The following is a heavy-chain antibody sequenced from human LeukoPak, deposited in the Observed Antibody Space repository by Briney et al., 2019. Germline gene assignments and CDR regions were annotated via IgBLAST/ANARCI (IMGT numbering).Heavy chain of an antibody. CDR1: GFTFSSYS. V-gene: IGHV3-48*01. CDR2: ISSSSSTI. CDR3: AREGYSSSWYVVGVNYYYYGMDV. J-gene: IGHJ6*02. D-gene: IGHD6-13*01. Sequence: GGSLRLSYAASGFTFSSYSMNWVRQAPGKGLEWVSYISSSSSTIYYADSVKGRFTISRDNAKNSLYPQMNSLRAEDTAVYYCAREGYSSSWYVVGVNYYYYGMDVWGQGTTVTVSS.